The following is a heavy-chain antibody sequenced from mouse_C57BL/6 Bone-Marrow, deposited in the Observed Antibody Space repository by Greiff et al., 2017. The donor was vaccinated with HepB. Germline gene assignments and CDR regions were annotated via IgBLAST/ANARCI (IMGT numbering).Heavy chain of an antibody. Sequence: QVQLKQSGAELARPGASVKLSCKASGYTFTSYGISWVKQRTGQGLEWIGEIYPRSGNTYYNEKFKGKATLTADKSSSTAYMELRSLTSEDSAVYFCARFEGYYPALFAYWGQGTLVTVSA. V-gene: IGHV1-81*01. CDR2: IYPRSGNT. CDR3: ARFEGYYPALFAY. CDR1: GYTFTSYG. D-gene: IGHD2-3*01. J-gene: IGHJ3*01.